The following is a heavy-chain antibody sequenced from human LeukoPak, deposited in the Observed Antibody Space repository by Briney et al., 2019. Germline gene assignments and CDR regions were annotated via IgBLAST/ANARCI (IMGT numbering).Heavy chain of an antibody. CDR1: GVTFSKYW. D-gene: IGHD6-19*01. CDR3: AKQDPYSSAWYP. J-gene: IGHJ5*02. CDR2: ISDSGVST. V-gene: IGHV3-23*01. Sequence: GGSLRLSCAASGVTFSKYWMHWVRQAPGKGLEWVSAISDSGVSTYYADSVKGRFTISRDNSKNTLYLQMNSLRADDTAVYYCAKQDPYSSAWYPWGQGTLVTVSS.